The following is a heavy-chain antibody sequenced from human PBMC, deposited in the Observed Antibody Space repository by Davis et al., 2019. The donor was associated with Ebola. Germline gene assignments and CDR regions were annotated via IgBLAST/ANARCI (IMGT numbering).Heavy chain of an antibody. CDR1: GGSISSGGYS. J-gene: IGHJ4*02. Sequence: MPSETLSLTCAVPGGSISSGGYSWSWIRQPPGKGLEWIGYIYHSGSTYYNPSLKSRVTISVDRSKNQFSLKLSSVTAADTAVYYCARVGIRGYYFDYWGQGTLVTVSS. D-gene: IGHD6-13*01. CDR3: ARVGIRGYYFDY. V-gene: IGHV4-30-2*01. CDR2: IYHSGST.